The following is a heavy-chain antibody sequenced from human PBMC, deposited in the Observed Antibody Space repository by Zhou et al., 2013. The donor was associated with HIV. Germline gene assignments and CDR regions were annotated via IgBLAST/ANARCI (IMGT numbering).Heavy chain of an antibody. Sequence: QVQLVQSGAEVKKPGSSVKVSCKASGGTFSGYGVSWVRQATGQGLEWMGWMNPRSGNTGYAQKFQGRVTITRNTSINTAYMELSSLRSEDTGVYYCARHRRYGDNSYAFDIWAKGQWSPSLQ. V-gene: IGHV1-8*03. CDR1: GGTFSGYG. CDR3: ARHRRYGDNSYAFDI. CDR2: MNPRSGNT. J-gene: IGHJ3*02. D-gene: IGHD2-21*01.